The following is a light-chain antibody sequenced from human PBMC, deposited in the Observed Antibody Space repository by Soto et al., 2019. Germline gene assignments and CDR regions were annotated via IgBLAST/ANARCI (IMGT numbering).Light chain of an antibody. Sequence: ESGLKQSPATVSLSPGERDTLSCRASQSISNYRAWYQHKPGQAPRLLIYDASTRATGIPARFRGSGSGTDFSLTISSLEPEDFAVYFCQLRSNWPPTWTFGQGTKVEVK. CDR1: QSISNY. V-gene: IGKV3-11*01. J-gene: IGKJ1*01. CDR3: QLRSNWPPTWT. CDR2: DAS.